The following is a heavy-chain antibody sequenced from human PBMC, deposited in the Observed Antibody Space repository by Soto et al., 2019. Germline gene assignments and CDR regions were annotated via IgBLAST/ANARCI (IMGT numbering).Heavy chain of an antibody. D-gene: IGHD3-22*01. V-gene: IGHV4-61*08. Sequence: SETLSLTCTVSGGSVSSGGYYWSWTRQPPGKGLEWIGYIYYSGSANYNPSHKSRVTISIDTSKNQFSLILRSVTAADTAVYYCARDREDRSGYYSDHWGQGTLVTVSS. J-gene: IGHJ5*02. CDR2: IYYSGSA. CDR1: GGSVSSGGYY. CDR3: ARDREDRSGYYSDH.